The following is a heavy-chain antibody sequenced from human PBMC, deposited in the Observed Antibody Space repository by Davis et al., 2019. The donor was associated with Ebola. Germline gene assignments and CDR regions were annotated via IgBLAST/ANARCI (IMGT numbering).Heavy chain of an antibody. J-gene: IGHJ4*02. CDR2: IDPSDSHI. D-gene: IGHD2-2*01. Sequence: GESLKISCKGSGYRFSSYWISWVRQMPGKGLEWIGIIDPSDSHIRYSPSFQGHVTISVDKSIRTAYLHWNSLKASDTATYYCARQGTTSWDSWGQGTLVTVSS. CDR1: GYRFSSYW. V-gene: IGHV5-51*01. CDR3: ARQGTTSWDS.